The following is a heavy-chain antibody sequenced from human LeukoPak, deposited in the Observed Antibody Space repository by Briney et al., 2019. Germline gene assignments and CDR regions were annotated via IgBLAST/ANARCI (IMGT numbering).Heavy chain of an antibody. CDR3: ARVKALRIRGMLLSNYFDS. CDR1: GSSINSHY. CDR2: IYHTGTT. J-gene: IGHJ4*02. V-gene: IGHV4-59*11. Sequence: PSETLSLTCDVSGSSINSHYWSWARQPPGKGLEWIGYIYHTGTTNYNPSLKSRVTISVDTSRDQFSLTLTSVTTADTAVYFCARVKALRIRGMLLSNYFDSWGQGTLVTVSS. D-gene: IGHD3-10*01.